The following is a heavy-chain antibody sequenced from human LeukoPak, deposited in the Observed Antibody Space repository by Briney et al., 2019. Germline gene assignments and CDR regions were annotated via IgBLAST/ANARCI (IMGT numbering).Heavy chain of an antibody. CDR2: ISYDGSNK. CDR1: GFTSSSYG. J-gene: IGHJ4*02. Sequence: GRSLRLSCAASGFTSSSYGMHWVRQAPGKGLEWVAVISYDGSNKYCADSVKGRFTISRDNSKNTLYLQMNSLRAEDTAVYYCAKDFGSSWSYYFDYWGQGTLVTVSS. V-gene: IGHV3-30*18. D-gene: IGHD6-13*01. CDR3: AKDFGSSWSYYFDY.